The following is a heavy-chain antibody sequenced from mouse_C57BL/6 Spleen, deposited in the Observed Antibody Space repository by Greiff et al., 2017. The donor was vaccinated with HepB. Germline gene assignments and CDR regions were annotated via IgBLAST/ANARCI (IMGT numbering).Heavy chain of an antibody. CDR2: ISSGSSTI. Sequence: EVQRVESGGGLVKPGGSLKLSCAASGFTFSDYGMHWVRQAPEKGLEWVAYISSGSSTIYYADTVKGRFTISRDNAKNTLFLQMTSLRSEDTAMYYCARRAYGSSYPYAMDYWGQGTSVTVSS. CDR1: GFTFSDYG. CDR3: ARRAYGSSYPYAMDY. J-gene: IGHJ4*01. V-gene: IGHV5-17*01. D-gene: IGHD1-1*01.